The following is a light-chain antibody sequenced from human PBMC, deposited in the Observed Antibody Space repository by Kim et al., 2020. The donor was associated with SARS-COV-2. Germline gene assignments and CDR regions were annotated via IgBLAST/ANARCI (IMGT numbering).Light chain of an antibody. CDR3: QQSSRSPFT. CDR1: QSISSY. Sequence: DIQMTQSPSSLSASVGDRVTISCRASQSISSYLNWYQQKPGKAPNLLIYGASSLQSGVPSRFSGSGSGTDFTLTISSLQPEDFATYFCQQSSRSPFTFGPGTKVDIK. CDR2: GAS. V-gene: IGKV1-39*01. J-gene: IGKJ3*01.